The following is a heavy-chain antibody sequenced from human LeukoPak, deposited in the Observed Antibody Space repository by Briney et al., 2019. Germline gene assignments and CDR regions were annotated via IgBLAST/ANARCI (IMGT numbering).Heavy chain of an antibody. V-gene: IGHV4-4*09. CDR1: GDSISSYY. CDR2: IYTSGST. D-gene: IGHD2-2*01. J-gene: IGHJ6*03. Sequence: SETLSLTCTVSGDSISSYYWSWIRQPPGKGLEWIGYIYTSGSTNYNPSLKSRVTISVDTSKNQFSLKLSSVTAADTAVYYCARHTSHWYYYMDVWGKGTTVTVSS. CDR3: ARHTSHWYYYMDV.